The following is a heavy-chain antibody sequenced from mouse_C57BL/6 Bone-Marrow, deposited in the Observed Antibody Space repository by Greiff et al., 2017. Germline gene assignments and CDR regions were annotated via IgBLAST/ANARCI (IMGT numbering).Heavy chain of an antibody. CDR1: GYTFTSYG. CDR3: ASPPATVGMDY. CDR2: IYPRSGNT. Sequence: VQLQQSGAELARPGASVKLSCKASGYTFTSYGISWVKQRTGQGLEWIGEIYPRSGNTYYNEKFKGKATLAADKSSSTAYLELRSLTSEDPAVYFCASPPATVGMDYWGQGTSVTVSS. V-gene: IGHV1-81*01. J-gene: IGHJ4*01. D-gene: IGHD1-1*01.